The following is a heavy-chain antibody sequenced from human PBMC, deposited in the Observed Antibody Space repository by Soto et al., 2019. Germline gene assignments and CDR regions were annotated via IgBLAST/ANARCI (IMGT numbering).Heavy chain of an antibody. V-gene: IGHV1-69*01. CDR1: GGTFSSYA. D-gene: IGHD4-17*01. J-gene: IGHJ4*02. CDR3: AGDPHYGDYSGEYYFDY. Sequence: QVQLVQSGAEVKKPGSSVKVSCKASGGTFSSYAISWVRQAPGQGLEWMGGIIPIFGTANYAQKFQGRVTITADESTSTAYMELSSLRSEDTAVYYCAGDPHYGDYSGEYYFDYWGQGTLVTVSS. CDR2: IIPIFGTA.